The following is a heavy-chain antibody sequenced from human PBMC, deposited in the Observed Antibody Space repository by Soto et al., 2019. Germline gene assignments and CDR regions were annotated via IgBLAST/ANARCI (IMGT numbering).Heavy chain of an antibody. V-gene: IGHV3-33*01. J-gene: IGHJ4*02. D-gene: IGHD6-13*01. CDR3: ARDSPPLWQQLVGELDY. CDR2: IWYDGSNK. CDR1: GFTFSSYG. Sequence: HPGGSLRLSCAASGFTFSSYGMHWVRQAPGKGLEWVAVIWYDGSNKYYADSVKGRFTISRDNSKNTLYLQMNSLRAEDTAVYYCARDSPPLWQQLVGELDYWGQGTLVTAPQ.